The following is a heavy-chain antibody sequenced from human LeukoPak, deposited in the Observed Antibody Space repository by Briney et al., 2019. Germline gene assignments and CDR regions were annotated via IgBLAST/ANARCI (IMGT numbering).Heavy chain of an antibody. Sequence: GGSLRLSCAASGFTVRDNYMSWVRQAPGKGLESVSVISNGGDTYYADSVKGRFTISRDISKNTLYLQMNSLRAEDTAVYYCAKDRPGIAAAGTRGGFDYWGQGTLVTVSS. CDR1: GFTVRDNY. D-gene: IGHD6-13*01. V-gene: IGHV3-53*01. CDR2: ISNGGDT. J-gene: IGHJ4*02. CDR3: AKDRPGIAAAGTRGGFDY.